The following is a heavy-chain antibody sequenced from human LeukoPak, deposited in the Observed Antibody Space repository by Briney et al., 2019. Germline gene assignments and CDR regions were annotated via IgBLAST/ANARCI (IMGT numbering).Heavy chain of an antibody. CDR2: IIPILGIA. D-gene: IGHD3-10*01. Sequence: ASVKVSCKASGGTFSSYAISSVRQAPGQGLEWMGRIIPILGIANYAQKFQGRVTITADKSTSTAYMELSSLRSEDTAVYYCAREPFLTKNYYGSGGYFDYWGQGTLVTVSS. CDR3: AREPFLTKNYYGSGGYFDY. V-gene: IGHV1-69*04. J-gene: IGHJ4*02. CDR1: GGTFSSYA.